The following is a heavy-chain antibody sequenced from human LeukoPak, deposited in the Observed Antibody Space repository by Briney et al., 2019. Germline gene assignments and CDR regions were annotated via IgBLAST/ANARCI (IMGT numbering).Heavy chain of an antibody. D-gene: IGHD2-2*01. CDR2: ISGSGGST. CDR3: AKGNYCSSTSCYGPFDY. Sequence: GGSLRLSCAASGFTFSSYAMSWVRQAPGKGLEWVSAISGSGGSTYYADSVKGRFTISRDNSKNTLYLQMNSLRAEDTAVYYCAKGNYCSSTSCYGPFDYWGQGTLVTVSS. V-gene: IGHV3-23*01. J-gene: IGHJ4*02. CDR1: GFTFSSYA.